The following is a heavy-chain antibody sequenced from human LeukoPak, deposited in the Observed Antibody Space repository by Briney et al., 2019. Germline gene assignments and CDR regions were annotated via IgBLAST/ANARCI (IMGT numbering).Heavy chain of an antibody. CDR1: GFTFSNFG. CDR2: ISAGGGIT. V-gene: IGHV3-23*01. Sequence: GRSLTLSCAASGFTFSNFGMHWVRQAPGKGLEWVSVISAGGGITYYADSVKGRFTISRDNSKNTLYLQMNSLRAEDTALYYCARGHGSGSYSPFDYWGQGTLVTVSS. D-gene: IGHD3-10*01. CDR3: ARGHGSGSYSPFDY. J-gene: IGHJ4*02.